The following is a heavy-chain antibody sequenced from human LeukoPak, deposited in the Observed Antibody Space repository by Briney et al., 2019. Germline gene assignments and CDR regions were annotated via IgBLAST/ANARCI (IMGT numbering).Heavy chain of an antibody. J-gene: IGHJ4*02. V-gene: IGHV3-13*01. Sequence: PGGSLRLSCAASGFTFSTYDMHWVRQPTGKGLEWVSAISTAGDTYYAGSVKGRFTISRENAKNSLYLQMNSLRAEDTAVYYCASDRVTTEYWGQGTLVTVSS. CDR2: ISTAGDT. D-gene: IGHD4-17*01. CDR1: GFTFSTYD. CDR3: ASDRVTTEY.